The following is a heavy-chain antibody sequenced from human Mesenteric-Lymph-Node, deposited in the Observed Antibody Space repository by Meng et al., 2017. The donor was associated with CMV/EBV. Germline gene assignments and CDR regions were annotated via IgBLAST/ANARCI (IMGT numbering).Heavy chain of an antibody. CDR3: ASYNYDSSGYYATLDY. CDR2: IIPIFGTA. Sequence: SVKVSCKASGGTFSRYAINWVRQAPGQGLEWMGGIIPIFGTANYAQKLQGRVTITTDESTSTAYMELSSLRSEDTAVYYCASYNYDSSGYYATLDYWGQGALVTVSS. J-gene: IGHJ4*02. V-gene: IGHV1-69*05. D-gene: IGHD3-22*01. CDR1: GGTFSRYA.